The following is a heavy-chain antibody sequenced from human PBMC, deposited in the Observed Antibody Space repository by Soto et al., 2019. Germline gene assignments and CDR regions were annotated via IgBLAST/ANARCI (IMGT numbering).Heavy chain of an antibody. CDR3: AKASSPTVMVYATPVLNYYGMDV. V-gene: IGHV3-30*18. CDR1: GFTFSSYG. J-gene: IGHJ6*02. CDR2: ISYDGSNK. D-gene: IGHD2-8*01. Sequence: GGSLRLSCAASGFTFSSYGMHWVRQAPGKGLEWVAVISYDGSNKYYADSVKGRFTISRDNSKKTLYLQMNSLAAEDTAGYYCAKASSPTVMVYATPVLNYYGMDVWGQGTTVTVSS.